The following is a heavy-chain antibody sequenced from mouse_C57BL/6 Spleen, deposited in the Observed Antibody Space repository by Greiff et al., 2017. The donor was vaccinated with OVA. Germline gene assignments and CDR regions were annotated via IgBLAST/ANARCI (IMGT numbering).Heavy chain of an antibody. V-gene: IGHV1-54*01. Sequence: LQESGAELVRPGTSVKVSCKASGYAFTNYLIEWVKQRPGQGLEWIGVINPGSGGTNYNEKFKGPATLTADKSSSTAYMQLSSLTSEDSSVYFCARSDYRRNWDFDYWGKGTTLTVSS. CDR1: GYAFTNYL. CDR3: ARSDYRRNWDFDY. J-gene: IGHJ2*01. D-gene: IGHD4-1*01. CDR2: INPGSGGT.